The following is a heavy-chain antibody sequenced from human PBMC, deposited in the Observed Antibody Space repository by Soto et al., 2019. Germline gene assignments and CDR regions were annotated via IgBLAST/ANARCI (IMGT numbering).Heavy chain of an antibody. Sequence: SQTLSLTCDYYGGSFSGFYRSWLRQPPGKGLEWIGEINHSGSTNYNPSLKSRVTISVDTSKNQFSLKLSSVTAADTAVYYCAREVWNYGSDAFDIWGQGTMVT. J-gene: IGHJ3*02. V-gene: IGHV4-34*01. CDR3: AREVWNYGSDAFDI. D-gene: IGHD1-7*01. CDR1: GGSFSGFY. CDR2: INHSGST.